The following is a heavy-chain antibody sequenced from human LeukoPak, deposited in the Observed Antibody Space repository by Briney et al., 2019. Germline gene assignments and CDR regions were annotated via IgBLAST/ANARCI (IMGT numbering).Heavy chain of an antibody. J-gene: IGHJ6*02. D-gene: IGHD6-19*01. CDR3: ARENAVAGSYYYYYYGMDV. CDR2: INPNSGGT. V-gene: IGHV1-2*04. CDR1: GYTFTGYY. Sequence: ASVKVSCKASGYTFTGYYMHWVRHAPGQGLEWMGWINPNSGGTNYAQKFQGWVTVTRDTSISTAYMELSRLRSDDTAVYYCARENAVAGSYYYYYYGMDVWGQGTTVTVSS.